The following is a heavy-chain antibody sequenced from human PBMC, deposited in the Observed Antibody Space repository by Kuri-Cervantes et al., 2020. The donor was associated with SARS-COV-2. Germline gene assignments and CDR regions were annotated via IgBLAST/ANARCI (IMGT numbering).Heavy chain of an antibody. Sequence: ASVKVSCKASGYTFTGYYMHWVRQAPGQGLEWMGWINPNSGGTNYAQKFQGRVTMTRDTSIITAYMELSRLRSDDTAVYYCARGSIFSDTGGWYFDYWGQGTLVTVSS. D-gene: IGHD3-10*01. CDR1: GYTFTGYY. CDR2: INPNSGGT. J-gene: IGHJ4*02. V-gene: IGHV1-2*02. CDR3: ARGSIFSDTGGWYFDY.